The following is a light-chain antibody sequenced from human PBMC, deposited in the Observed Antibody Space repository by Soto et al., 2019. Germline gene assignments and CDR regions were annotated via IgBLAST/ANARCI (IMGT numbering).Light chain of an antibody. V-gene: IGKV3-20*01. Sequence: EIVLTQSPDTLSLSPGERATLSCRASQSVSTNSLAWYQQKPGQAPRPLIYGASSRATGTPDRFSGSGSGTDFTLIISGLEPEDFAVYYCQQYGSSVLTFGGGTKVEIK. CDR1: QSVSTNS. CDR2: GAS. J-gene: IGKJ4*01. CDR3: QQYGSSVLT.